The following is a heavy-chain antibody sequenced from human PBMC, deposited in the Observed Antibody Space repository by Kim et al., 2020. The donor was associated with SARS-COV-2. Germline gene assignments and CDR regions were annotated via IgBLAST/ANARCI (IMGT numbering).Heavy chain of an antibody. D-gene: IGHD6-13*01. V-gene: IGHV3-49*02. J-gene: IGHJ6*04. Sequence: VKGRFTISRDDSKSIAYLQMNSLKAEDTAVYYCTRHVTAAAGAHYYGMDVWGKGTTVTVSS. CDR3: TRHVTAAAGAHYYGMDV.